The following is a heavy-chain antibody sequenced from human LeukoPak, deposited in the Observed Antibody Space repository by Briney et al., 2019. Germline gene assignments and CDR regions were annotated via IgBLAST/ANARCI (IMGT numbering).Heavy chain of an antibody. CDR1: GFTFSSYG. CDR3: AKSHTAMGENYYYYMDV. J-gene: IGHJ6*03. V-gene: IGHV3-30*02. Sequence: GGSLRLSCAASGFTFSSYGMHWVRQAPGKGLEWVAFIRYDGSNKYYAASVKGRFTISRDNSKNTLYLQMNSLRAEDTAVYYCAKSHTAMGENYYYYMDVWGKGTTVTVSS. CDR2: IRYDGSNK. D-gene: IGHD3-16*01.